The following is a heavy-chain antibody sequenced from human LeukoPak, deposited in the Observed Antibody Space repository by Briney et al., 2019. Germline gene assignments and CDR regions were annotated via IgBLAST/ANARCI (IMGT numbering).Heavy chain of an antibody. CDR3: ARGSVVVVAAGYVDY. CDR2: ISSSSSYI. CDR1: GFTFSSYS. V-gene: IGHV3-21*01. Sequence: PGGSLRLSCAASGFTFSSYSMNWVRQAPGKGLEWVSSISSSSSYIYYADSVKGRFTISRDSAKNSLYLQMNSLRAEDTAVYYCARGSVVVVAAGYVDYWGQGTLVTVSS. D-gene: IGHD2-15*01. J-gene: IGHJ4*02.